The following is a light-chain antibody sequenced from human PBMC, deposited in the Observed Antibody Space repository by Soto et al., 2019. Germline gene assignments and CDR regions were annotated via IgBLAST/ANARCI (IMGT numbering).Light chain of an antibody. J-gene: IGLJ1*01. CDR2: RNN. V-gene: IGLV1-47*01. CDR3: AAWDDSLSVL. CDR1: SSNIGSNY. Sequence: QSVLTQPPSASGTPGQMVTISCSGRSSNIGSNYVYWYQQLPGTAPKLLIYRNNQRPSGVPDRFSGSKSGTSASLAISGLRSEDEADYYCAAWDDSLSVLFGTGTKVTVL.